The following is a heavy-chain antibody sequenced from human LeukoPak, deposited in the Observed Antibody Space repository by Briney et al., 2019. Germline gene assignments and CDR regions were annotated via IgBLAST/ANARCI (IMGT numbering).Heavy chain of an antibody. D-gene: IGHD3-16*01. V-gene: IGHV4-59*01. CDR2: IYYSGST. Sequence: PSETLSLTCTVSGGSISSYSWSWIRQPPGKGLEWIGYIYYSGSTNYNPSLKSRVTISVDTSKNQFSLKLSSVSAADTAVYYCARDRDNWGYYFDYWGQGTLVTVSS. CDR1: GGSISSYS. CDR3: ARDRDNWGYYFDY. J-gene: IGHJ4*02.